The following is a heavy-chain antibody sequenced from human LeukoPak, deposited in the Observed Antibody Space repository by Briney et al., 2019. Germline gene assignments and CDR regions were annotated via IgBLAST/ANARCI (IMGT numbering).Heavy chain of an antibody. D-gene: IGHD3-10*01. CDR1: GFTFSDYW. J-gene: IGHJ4*02. CDR2: IKQDGGER. CDR3: ARDEFATSWFLDY. V-gene: IGHV3-7*01. Sequence: GGSLRLSCVASGFTFSDYWMTWVRQAPGKGLEWVANIKQDGGERYYVESVKGRFTISRDNAENSVYLQMNNLRAEDTAVYYCARDEFATSWFLDYWGQGTLVTVSS.